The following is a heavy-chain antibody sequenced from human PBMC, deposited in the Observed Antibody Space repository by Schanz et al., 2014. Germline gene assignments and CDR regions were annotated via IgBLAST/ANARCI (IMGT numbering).Heavy chain of an antibody. CDR3: AKLLYIVVAFDS. Sequence: EVQLVESGGGLVQPGGSLRLSCATSGFTFSTYAMSWVRQAPGKGLEWVSVINCSGINTYYEDSVKGRFTISRDNSKNTLYLQMTSLRAEDSGIYYCAKLLYIVVAFDSWGQGTLVTVSS. CDR1: GFTFSTYA. J-gene: IGHJ4*02. V-gene: IGHV3-23*04. CDR2: INCSGINT. D-gene: IGHD2-15*01.